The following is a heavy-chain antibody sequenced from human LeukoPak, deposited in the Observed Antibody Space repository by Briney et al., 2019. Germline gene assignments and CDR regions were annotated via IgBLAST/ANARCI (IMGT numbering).Heavy chain of an antibody. V-gene: IGHV3-7*01. J-gene: IGHJ4*02. Sequence: GGSLRLYCAASGFTFSSYWMSWVRQAPGKGLEWVANIKQDGSERYYVDSVKGRFTISRDNAKNSLYLQMNSLRAEDTAVYYCASGIAAAGKGVIDYWARGPWSPSPQ. CDR1: GFTFSSYW. D-gene: IGHD6-13*01. CDR2: IKQDGSER. CDR3: ASGIAAAGKGVIDY.